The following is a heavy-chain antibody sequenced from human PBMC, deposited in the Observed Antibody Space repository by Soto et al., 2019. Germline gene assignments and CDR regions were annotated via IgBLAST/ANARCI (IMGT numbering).Heavy chain of an antibody. J-gene: IGHJ5*02. Sequence: SETLYLTCTVSGGSISSSTYYWDWFRQPPGKGLEWIGAMYYTGNKNYNPSLESRVTMSVDTSKNQFSLKLSSVTPTDTAVYYCARRSSSSLGSLFDPWGRGSRVT. CDR1: GGSISSSTYY. V-gene: IGHV4-39*01. CDR3: ARRSSSSLGSLFDP. CDR2: MYYTGNK. D-gene: IGHD6-6*01.